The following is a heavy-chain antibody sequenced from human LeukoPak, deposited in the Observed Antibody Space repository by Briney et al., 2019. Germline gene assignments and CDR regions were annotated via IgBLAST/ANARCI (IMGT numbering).Heavy chain of an antibody. D-gene: IGHD3-16*01. CDR1: GGSISSYY. V-gene: IGHV4-34*01. Sequence: SETLSLTCTVSGGSISSYYWSWIRQPPGKGLEWIGEINHSGSTNYNPSLKSRVTISVDTSKNQFSLKLSSVTAADTAVYYCARGRMYYDYVWGSSYFDYWGQGTLVTVSS. CDR3: ARGRMYYDYVWGSSYFDY. CDR2: INHSGST. J-gene: IGHJ4*02.